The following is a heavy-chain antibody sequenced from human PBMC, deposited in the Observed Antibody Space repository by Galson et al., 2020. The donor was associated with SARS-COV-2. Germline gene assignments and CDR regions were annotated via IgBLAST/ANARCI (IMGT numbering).Heavy chain of an antibody. Sequence: ASVKVSCKASGYTFTSYGISWVRQAPGQGLEWMGWISAYNGNTNYAQKLQGRVTMTTDTSTSTAYMELRSLRSDDTAVYYCARDLGDYYAYYYDSSGSRYYFDYWGQGTLVTVSS. V-gene: IGHV1-18*04. CDR1: GYTFTSYG. CDR2: ISAYNGNT. J-gene: IGHJ4*02. D-gene: IGHD3-22*01. CDR3: ARDLGDYYAYYYDSSGSRYYFDY.